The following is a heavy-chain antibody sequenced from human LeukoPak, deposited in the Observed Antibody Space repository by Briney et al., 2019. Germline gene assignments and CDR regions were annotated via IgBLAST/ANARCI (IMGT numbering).Heavy chain of an antibody. D-gene: IGHD2-21*02. J-gene: IGHJ4*02. CDR1: GFTFSSYG. Sequence: GRSLRLSCAASGFTFSSYGMHWVRQAPGKGLEWVAVISYDGSNKYYADSVKGRFTISRDNSKNTVDLQMNSLRAEDTAVYFCAKDKDTPATAQPQRGYFESWGQGTLVTVSS. CDR3: AKDKDTPATAQPQRGYFES. V-gene: IGHV3-30*18. CDR2: ISYDGSNK.